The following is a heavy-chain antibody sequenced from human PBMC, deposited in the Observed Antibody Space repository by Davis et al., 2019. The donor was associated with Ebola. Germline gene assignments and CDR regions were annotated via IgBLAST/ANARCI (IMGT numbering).Heavy chain of an antibody. D-gene: IGHD6-13*01. J-gene: IGHJ4*02. CDR2: INPYSGGT. Sequence: ASVKVSCKASGYSFTGYYMHWVRQAPGQGLEWMGRINPYSGGTNYAQKFQDRVTMTRDTSINTAYLELSRLRSDDTAIFYCARGTIGAVDFWGQGTLVTVSS. V-gene: IGHV1-2*06. CDR3: ARGTIGAVDF. CDR1: GYSFTGYY.